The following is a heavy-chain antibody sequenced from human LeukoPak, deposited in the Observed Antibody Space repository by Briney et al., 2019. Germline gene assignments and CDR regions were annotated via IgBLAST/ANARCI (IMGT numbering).Heavy chain of an antibody. CDR3: ARDQLELRAFDI. J-gene: IGHJ3*02. CDR2: ISSSSSYI. CDR1: GFTFSNYS. D-gene: IGHD1-7*01. V-gene: IGHV3-21*01. Sequence: GGSLRLSCAGSGFTFSNYSMNWVRQAPGKGLEWVSSISSSSSYIYYADSVRGRFTISRDNAKNSLYLQMNSLRAEDTAVYYCARDQLELRAFDIWGQGTMVTVSS.